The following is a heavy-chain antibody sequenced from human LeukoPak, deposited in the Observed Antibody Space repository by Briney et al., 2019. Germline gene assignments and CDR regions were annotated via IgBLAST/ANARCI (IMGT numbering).Heavy chain of an antibody. CDR2: INHSGST. D-gene: IGHD3-16*02. CDR3: ARGGNSYRPSFDC. V-gene: IGHV4-34*01. Sequence: SETLSLTCAVYGGSFSGYYWSWIRQPPGKGLEWIGEINHSGSTNYNPSLKSRVTISVDTSKNQFSLKLSSVTAADTAVYYCARGGNSYRPSFDCWGQGTLVTVSS. J-gene: IGHJ4*02. CDR1: GGSFSGYY.